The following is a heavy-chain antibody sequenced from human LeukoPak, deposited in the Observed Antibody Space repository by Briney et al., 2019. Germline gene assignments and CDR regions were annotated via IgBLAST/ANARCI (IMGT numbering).Heavy chain of an antibody. CDR1: GYSFTSYW. CDR3: ARVRPSDSSGYYLDAFDI. V-gene: IGHV5-51*01. J-gene: IGHJ3*02. Sequence: LGESLKISCKGSGYSFTSYWIGLVRQMPGKGLEWVGIIYLGTSDPRYSPSFQRQAPTSADKSISSAYLQWSSLKASDTAMYYCARVRPSDSSGYYLDAFDIWGQGTMVTVSS. D-gene: IGHD3-22*01. CDR2: IYLGTSDP.